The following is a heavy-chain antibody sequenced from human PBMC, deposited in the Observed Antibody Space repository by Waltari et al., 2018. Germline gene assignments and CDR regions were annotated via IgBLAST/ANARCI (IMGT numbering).Heavy chain of an antibody. Sequence: QVQLVQSGAEVKKPGASVKVSCTASGYSFTNHDVNWVRQAPGQGLEWMGWGSRYRCGTGYAQKFQCRVSITRDTSTSTVYMELSSLRSEDTAVYYCARGTGVHYYYRDVWGKGTTVTVSS. D-gene: IGHD1-1*01. CDR1: GYSFTNHD. J-gene: IGHJ6*03. CDR3: ARGTGVHYYYRDV. V-gene: IGHV1-8*03. CDR2: GSRYRCGT.